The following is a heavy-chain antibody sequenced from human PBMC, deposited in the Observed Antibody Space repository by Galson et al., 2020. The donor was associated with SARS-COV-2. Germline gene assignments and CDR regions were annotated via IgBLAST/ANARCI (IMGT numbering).Heavy chain of an antibody. J-gene: IGHJ4*02. CDR1: GFIFSNYE. CDR3: VRRIRRQFDF. Sequence: GESLKIYCAASGFIFSNYEMNWVRQTPDKGLEWISTISPSGDHIWSPDSVKGRFTISRDNARNLVFLQMSSLRAEDTALYYCVRRIRRQFDFWGQGTLVTVSS. V-gene: IGHV3-48*03. CDR2: ISPSGDHI.